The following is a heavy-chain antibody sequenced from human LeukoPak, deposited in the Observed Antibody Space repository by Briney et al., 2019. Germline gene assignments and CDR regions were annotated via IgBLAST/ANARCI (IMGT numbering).Heavy chain of an antibody. CDR2: IYPRDGST. Sequence: ASVKVSCKASGYTFTNNYLHWVRQAPGQGLEWMGMIYPRDGSTSYAQNFQGRVTVTRDTSTTAVHMELRGLRSEDTAVYYCARDQEGFDYWGQGTVVTVSS. CDR1: GYTFTNNY. V-gene: IGHV1-46*01. CDR3: ARDQEGFDY. J-gene: IGHJ4*02.